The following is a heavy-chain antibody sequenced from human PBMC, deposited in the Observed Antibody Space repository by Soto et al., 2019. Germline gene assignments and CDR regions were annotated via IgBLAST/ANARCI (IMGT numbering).Heavy chain of an antibody. CDR1: GFTIENSV. CDR3: ARAQKWRQLSLNVFDL. CDR2: ITGAGDGT. Sequence: EVQLVESGGGLVQPGGSLRLSCVASGFTIENSVMHWVRQTPGKGLMWVSRITGAGDGTLYADSVQGRFTISRDNAKNTVYLHMTGLRVEETAVYYCARAQKWRQLSLNVFDLWGQGTTFTVSS. V-gene: IGHV3-74*01. J-gene: IGHJ3*01. D-gene: IGHD5-18*01.